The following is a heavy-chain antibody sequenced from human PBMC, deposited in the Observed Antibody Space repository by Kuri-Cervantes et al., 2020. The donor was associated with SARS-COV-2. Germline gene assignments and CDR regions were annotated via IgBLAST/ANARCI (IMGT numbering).Heavy chain of an antibody. D-gene: IGHD3-10*01. CDR3: AKEMLWFGELSGYGMDV. CDR1: GFTFSDYY. J-gene: IGHJ6*02. V-gene: IGHV3-11*01. CDR2: ISGSGSTI. Sequence: LTCAASGFTFSDYYMSWIRQAPGKGLEWVSYISGSGSTIYYADSVKGRFTISRDNAKNSLYLQRNSLRAEDMAVYYCAKEMLWFGELSGYGMDVWGQGTTVTVSS.